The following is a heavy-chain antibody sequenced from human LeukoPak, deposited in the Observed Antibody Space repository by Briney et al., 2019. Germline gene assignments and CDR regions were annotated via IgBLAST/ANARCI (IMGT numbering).Heavy chain of an antibody. D-gene: IGHD1-7*01. J-gene: IGHJ5*02. V-gene: IGHV4-34*01. CDR3: ARVRTQWGLNWFDP. CDR1: GGSFSGYY. CDR2: INHSGST. Sequence: SETLSLTCAVYGGSFSGYYWSWIRQPPGKGLEWIGEINHSGSTNHNPSLKSRVTIPVGTSKNQFSLKLSSVTAADTAVYYCARVRTQWGLNWFDPWGQETLVTVSS.